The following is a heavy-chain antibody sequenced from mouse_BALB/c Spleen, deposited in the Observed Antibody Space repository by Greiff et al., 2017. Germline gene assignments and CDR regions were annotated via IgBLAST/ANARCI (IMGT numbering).Heavy chain of an antibody. J-gene: IGHJ3*01. CDR2: IDPENGNT. Sequence: VQLQQSGAELVRPGALVKLSCKASGFNIKDYYMHWVKQRPEQGLEWIGWIDPENGNTIYDPKFQGKASITADTSSNTAYLQLSSLTSEDTAVYYCAVGSSPFAYWGQGTLVTVSA. D-gene: IGHD1-1*01. V-gene: IGHV14-1*02. CDR3: AVGSSPFAY. CDR1: GFNIKDYY.